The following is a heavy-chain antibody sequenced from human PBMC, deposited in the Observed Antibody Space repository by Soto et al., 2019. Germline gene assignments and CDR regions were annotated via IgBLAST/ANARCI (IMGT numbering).Heavy chain of an antibody. J-gene: IGHJ4*02. V-gene: IGHV4-39*01. CDR2: IYYSGST. CDR3: ARQVRQQPPDY. CDR1: GGSISSSSYY. Sequence: SETLSLTCTVSGGSISSSSYYWGWIRQPPGKGLEWIGSIYYSGSTYYNPSLKSRVTISVDTSKNQFSLKLSSVTAADTAVYYCARQVRQQPPDYWGQGTLVTVSS. D-gene: IGHD6-13*01.